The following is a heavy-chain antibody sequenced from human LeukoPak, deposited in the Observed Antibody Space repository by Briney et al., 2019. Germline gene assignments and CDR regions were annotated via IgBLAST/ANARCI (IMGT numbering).Heavy chain of an antibody. Sequence: ASVKVSCKASGYRYTSYGITWVRQAPGQGLEWTGWISAYNGKTDYAQRFQGRVTMTTDSSTSTAYMELRSLRSDDTAVYYCARLELAWSGDLFYGKKNWFDPWGQGTLVTVSS. CDR3: ARLELAWSGDLFYGKKNWFDP. CDR2: ISAYNGKT. D-gene: IGHD3-10*01. CDR1: GYRYTSYG. V-gene: IGHV1-18*01. J-gene: IGHJ5*02.